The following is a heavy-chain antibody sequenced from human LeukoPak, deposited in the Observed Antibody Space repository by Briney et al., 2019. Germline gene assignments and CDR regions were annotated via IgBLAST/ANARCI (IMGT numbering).Heavy chain of an antibody. D-gene: IGHD2-2*01. Sequence: SETLSLTCSVSGGSISSNSYYWSWIRQPAGKGLEWIGRIYTSGSTNYNPSLKSRVTISVDTSKNQFSLKLSSVTAADTAVYYCARQLGYCSSTSCTNFDYWGQGTLVTVSS. CDR1: GGSISSNSYY. J-gene: IGHJ4*02. CDR3: ARQLGYCSSTSCTNFDY. V-gene: IGHV4-61*02. CDR2: IYTSGST.